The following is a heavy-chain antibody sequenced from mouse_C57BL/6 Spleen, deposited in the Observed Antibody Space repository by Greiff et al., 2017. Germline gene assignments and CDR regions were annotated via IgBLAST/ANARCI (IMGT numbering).Heavy chain of an antibody. D-gene: IGHD3-3*01. CDR2: FSNGGGST. V-gene: IGHV5-12*01. J-gene: IGHJ4*01. CDR3: ASRRGPLIYAMDY. CDR1: GFTFSDYY. Sequence: EVKLMESGGGLVQPGGSLKRSCAASGFTFSDYYMYWVRQTPEKRLEWVAYFSNGGGSTYYPDTVKGRFTISRDNAKNTLYLQMSRLKSEDTAMYYGASRRGPLIYAMDYWGQGTSVTVSS.